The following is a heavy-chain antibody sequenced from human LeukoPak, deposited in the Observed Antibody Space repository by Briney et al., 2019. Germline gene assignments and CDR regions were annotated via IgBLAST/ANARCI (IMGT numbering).Heavy chain of an antibody. CDR3: ARVGIYDSSGYPYYFDY. CDR1: GFTFSDYN. V-gene: IGHV3-11*04. D-gene: IGHD3-22*01. Sequence: GGSLRLSCAASGFTFSDYNMNWVRQAPGKGLEWVSYITNGGSTIHHADSVKGRFTISRDNAKKTLYLQMNSLRAEDTAVYYCARVGIYDSSGYPYYFDYWGQGTLVTVSS. J-gene: IGHJ4*02. CDR2: ITNGGSTI.